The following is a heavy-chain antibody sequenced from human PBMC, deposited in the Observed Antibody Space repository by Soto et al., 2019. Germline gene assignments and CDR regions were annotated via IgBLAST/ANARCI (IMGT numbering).Heavy chain of an antibody. V-gene: IGHV4-34*01. Sequence: SETLSLTCAVYGGSFSGYYWSWIRQPPGKGLEWIGEINHSGSTNYNPSLKSRVTISVDTSKNQFSLKLSSVTAADTAVYYCARESKVLLWFGELLNWFDPWGQGTLVT. D-gene: IGHD3-10*01. CDR2: INHSGST. CDR1: GGSFSGYY. J-gene: IGHJ5*02. CDR3: ARESKVLLWFGELLNWFDP.